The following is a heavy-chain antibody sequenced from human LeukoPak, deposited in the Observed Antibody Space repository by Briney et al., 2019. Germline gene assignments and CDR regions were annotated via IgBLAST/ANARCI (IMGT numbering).Heavy chain of an antibody. CDR3: AKGQGYNYGDSIDY. CDR2: TNGGGSS. D-gene: IGHD5-18*01. Sequence: GGSLRLSCAASGFTFNNYAMTWVRQAPGKGLEWVSVTNGGGSSYYADSVKGRFNVSRDNSKNTLSLQMKSLRDEDTAVYYCAKGQGYNYGDSIDYWGQGTLVTVSS. V-gene: IGHV3-23*01. J-gene: IGHJ4*02. CDR1: GFTFNNYA.